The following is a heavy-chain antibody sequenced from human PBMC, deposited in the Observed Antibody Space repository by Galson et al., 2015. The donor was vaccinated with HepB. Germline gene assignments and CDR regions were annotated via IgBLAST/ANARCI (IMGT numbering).Heavy chain of an antibody. Sequence: SVKVSCKASGYTFTSYAMHWVRQAPGQRLEWMGWINAGNGNTKYSQKFQGRVTITRDTSASTAYMGLSSLRSEDTAVYYCARDRFGSSGWYTDYWGQGTLVTVSS. CDR1: GYTFTSYA. J-gene: IGHJ4*02. CDR3: ARDRFGSSGWYTDY. D-gene: IGHD6-19*01. V-gene: IGHV1-3*01. CDR2: INAGNGNT.